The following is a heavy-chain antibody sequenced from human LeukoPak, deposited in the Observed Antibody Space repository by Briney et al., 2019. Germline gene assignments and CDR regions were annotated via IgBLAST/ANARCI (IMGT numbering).Heavy chain of an antibody. CDR3: ARAASKGFLVDY. CDR2: IYYSGST. Sequence: SETLSLTCTVSGGSISSSSYYWGWIRQPPGKGLEWIGSIYYSGSTYYNPSLKSRVTISVDTSKNQFSLKLSSVTAADTAVYYCARAASKGFLVDYWGQGTLVTVSS. J-gene: IGHJ4*02. V-gene: IGHV4-39*07. CDR1: GGSISSSSYY. D-gene: IGHD3-10*01.